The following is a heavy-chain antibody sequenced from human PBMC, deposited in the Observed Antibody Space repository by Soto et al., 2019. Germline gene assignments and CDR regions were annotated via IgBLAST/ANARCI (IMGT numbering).Heavy chain of an antibody. D-gene: IGHD1-1*01. J-gene: IGHJ6*02. CDR3: ARDRKWIQLDYYCGMDV. V-gene: IGHV4-4*02. CDR2: IYHSGST. CDR1: GGSISSSNW. Sequence: QVQLQESGPGLVKPSGTLSLTCAVSGGSISSSNWWSWVRQPPGKGLEWIGEIYHSGSTNYNPSLKSRVTISVDKSKNQFSLKLSSVTAADTAVYYCARDRKWIQLDYYCGMDVWGQGTTVTVSS.